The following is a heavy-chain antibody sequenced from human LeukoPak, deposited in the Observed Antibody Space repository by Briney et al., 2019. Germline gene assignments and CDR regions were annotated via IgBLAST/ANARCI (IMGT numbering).Heavy chain of an antibody. CDR2: ISAYNGNT. CDR3: ARSPGSYCSSTSCYRFIGAFDI. V-gene: IGHV1-18*01. Sequence: ASVKVSCKASGYTFTSYGISWVRQAPGQGLEWMGWISAYNGNTNYAQKLQGRVTMTTDTSTSTAYMELRSLRSDDTAVYYCARSPGSYCSSTSCYRFIGAFDIWGQGTMVTVSS. CDR1: GYTFTSYG. D-gene: IGHD2-2*02. J-gene: IGHJ3*02.